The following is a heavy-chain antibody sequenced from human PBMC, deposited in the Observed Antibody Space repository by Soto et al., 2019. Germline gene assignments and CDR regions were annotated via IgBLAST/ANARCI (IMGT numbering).Heavy chain of an antibody. V-gene: IGHV2-5*02. CDR3: ARTVDDYYFDY. CDR2: IYWDDDK. Sequence: QITLKESGPTLVKPTQTLTLTCTFSGFPLSTSGVGVGWIRQPPGKALEWLALIYWDDDKHYSPSLKSTLTITKDTSKNQVVLTMTNMDPADTATYYCARTVDDYYFDYWGEGTLVTVSS. J-gene: IGHJ4*02. CDR1: GFPLSTSGVG. D-gene: IGHD3-16*01.